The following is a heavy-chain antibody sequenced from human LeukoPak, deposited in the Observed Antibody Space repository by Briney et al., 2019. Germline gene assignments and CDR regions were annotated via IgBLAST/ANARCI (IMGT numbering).Heavy chain of an antibody. D-gene: IGHD4-17*01. CDR1: GLSFSSYT. CDR3: AKESGDDGDFDY. V-gene: IGHV3-23*01. Sequence: GGSLRLSCAASGLSFSSYTMTWVRQAPGKVLEWVAAISGSGSSTAYADSVKGRLNISRDNFKNMLYLQVNSLRAEDTAIYYCAKESGDDGDFDYWGRGTLVVVSS. J-gene: IGHJ4*02. CDR2: ISGSGSST.